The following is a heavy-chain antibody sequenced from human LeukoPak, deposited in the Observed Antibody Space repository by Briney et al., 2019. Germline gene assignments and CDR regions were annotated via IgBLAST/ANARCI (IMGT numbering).Heavy chain of an antibody. CDR1: GFTFSSYG. Sequence: PGGSLRLSCAASGFTFSSYGMHWVRQAPGKGLEWVAFIRYDGSNKYYADSVKGRFTISRDNAKNSLYLQMNSLRAEDTAVYYCARGDCGDYWLGYYYYYYYMDVWGKGTTVTVSS. J-gene: IGHJ6*03. D-gene: IGHD4-17*01. V-gene: IGHV3-30*02. CDR2: IRYDGSNK. CDR3: ARGDCGDYWLGYYYYYYYMDV.